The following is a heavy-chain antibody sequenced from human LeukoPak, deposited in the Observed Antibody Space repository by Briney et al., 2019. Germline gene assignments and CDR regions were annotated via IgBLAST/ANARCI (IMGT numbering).Heavy chain of an antibody. CDR2: ISYDGSNK. CDR1: GFTSSSYA. Sequence: GGSLRLSCAASGFTSSSYAMLCVRHAPGKGLEGVAGISYDGSNKYYADSVKGRFTLSRDNSNNTLYLQMLSLRAEDTAVYYCARDYEWLFLPAGGTFDYWGQGTLVTVSS. D-gene: IGHD3-3*01. J-gene: IGHJ4*02. CDR3: ARDYEWLFLPAGGTFDY. V-gene: IGHV3-30*01.